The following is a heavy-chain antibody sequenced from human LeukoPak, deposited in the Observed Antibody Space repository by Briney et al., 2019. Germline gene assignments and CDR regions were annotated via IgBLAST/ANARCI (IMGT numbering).Heavy chain of an antibody. CDR3: AKRGYSSGWYGAFDI. CDR1: GFTFSSYS. Sequence: GGSLRLSCAASGFTFSSYSMNWVRQAPGKVLEWVSSISSSSSYIYYADSVKGRFTISRDNAKNSLYLQMNSLRAEDTAVYYCAKRGYSSGWYGAFDIWGQGTMVTVSS. J-gene: IGHJ3*02. V-gene: IGHV3-21*01. D-gene: IGHD6-19*01. CDR2: ISSSSSYI.